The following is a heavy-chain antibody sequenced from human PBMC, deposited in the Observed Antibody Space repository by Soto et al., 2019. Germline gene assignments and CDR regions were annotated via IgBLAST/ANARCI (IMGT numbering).Heavy chain of an antibody. CDR2: IIPIFGTA. CDR1: GGTFSSYA. Sequence: QVQLVQSGAEVKKPGSSVKVSCKASGGTFSSYAISWVRQAPGQGLEWMGGIIPIFGTADYAQKSQGRVTITADESTSTAYMELSSLRSEDTAVYYCASHYDSSGYYYRGLDYWGQGTLVTVSS. J-gene: IGHJ4*02. V-gene: IGHV1-69*12. CDR3: ASHYDSSGYYYRGLDY. D-gene: IGHD3-22*01.